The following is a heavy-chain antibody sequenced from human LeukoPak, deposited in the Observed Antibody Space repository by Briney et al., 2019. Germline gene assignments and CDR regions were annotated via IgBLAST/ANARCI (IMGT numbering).Heavy chain of an antibody. V-gene: IGHV1-69*01. Sequence: SVKVSCKASGGTFSSYAISWVRQAPGQGLEWMGGIIPIFGTANYAQKFQGRVTITADESTSTAYMELSSLRSEDTAVCYCARDTGYSSGWYNYYYYMDVWGKGTTVTVSS. CDR3: ARDTGYSSGWYNYYYYMDV. D-gene: IGHD6-19*01. CDR1: GGTFSSYA. J-gene: IGHJ6*03. CDR2: IIPIFGTA.